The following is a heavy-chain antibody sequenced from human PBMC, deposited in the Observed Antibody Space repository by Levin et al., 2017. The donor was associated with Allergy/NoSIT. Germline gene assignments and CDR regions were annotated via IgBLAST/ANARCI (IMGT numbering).Heavy chain of an antibody. Sequence: GESLKISCGASGFTFSRHAMYWVRQTPGKGLEWMARVSHDGIFKHEADSVKGRFTISRDNSKNTVYLQMSSLRPEDTAVYYCARDLSGGWSLDYWGRGTLVTVSS. D-gene: IGHD6-19*01. V-gene: IGHV3-30*04. CDR2: VSHDGIFK. J-gene: IGHJ4*02. CDR1: GFTFSRHA. CDR3: ARDLSGGWSLDY.